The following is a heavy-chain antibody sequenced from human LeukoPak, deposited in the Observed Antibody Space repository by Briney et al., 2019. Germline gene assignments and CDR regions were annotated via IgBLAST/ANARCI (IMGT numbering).Heavy chain of an antibody. CDR1: GFTFSTYN. D-gene: IGHD5-18*01. Sequence: PGGSLRLSCAASGFTFSTYNMNWVRQAPGKGLEWIGRIYTSGSTYYNPSLKSRVSMSVDTSKNQFSLKLSSVTAADTAVYYCARGRYSYGPQNYDYMDVWGKGTTVTISS. CDR3: ARGRYSYGPQNYDYMDV. V-gene: IGHV4-4*07. CDR2: IYTSGST. J-gene: IGHJ6*03.